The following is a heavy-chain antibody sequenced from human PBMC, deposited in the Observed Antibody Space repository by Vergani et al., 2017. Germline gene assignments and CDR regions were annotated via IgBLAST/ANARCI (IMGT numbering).Heavy chain of an antibody. V-gene: IGHV3-7*01. D-gene: IGHD6-13*01. CDR1: GFTFSSSW. J-gene: IGHJ4*02. Sequence: EVQLVESGGGLVQPGGSLRLSCAASGFTFSSSWMSWVRQAPGKGLEWVANINQDGSEKYYVDSVKGRFTISRDNAKNSLYLQMNSLRGEDTAVYYCATELGWGQGTLVTVSS. CDR2: INQDGSEK. CDR3: ATELG.